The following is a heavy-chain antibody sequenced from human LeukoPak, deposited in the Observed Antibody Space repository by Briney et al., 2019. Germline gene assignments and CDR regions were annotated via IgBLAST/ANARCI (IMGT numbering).Heavy chain of an antibody. Sequence: GGSLRLSCAASGFTFSSYWMHWVRQAPGKGLVWLSRTNTDGSRITYADSVKGRFTISRDNARNTLYLQMNSLRAEDTAVYYCVRDSFSGGFWTGYHMDVWGKGTTVTVSS. V-gene: IGHV3-74*03. CDR2: TNTDGSRI. D-gene: IGHD3/OR15-3a*01. CDR3: VRDSFSGGFWTGYHMDV. J-gene: IGHJ6*03. CDR1: GFTFSSYW.